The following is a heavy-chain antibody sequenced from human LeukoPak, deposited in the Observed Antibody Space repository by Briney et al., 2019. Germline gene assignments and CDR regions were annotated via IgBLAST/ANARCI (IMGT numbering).Heavy chain of an antibody. V-gene: IGHV1-2*02. CDR2: INPNSGGT. Sequence: GASVKVSCKASGDIFAGYYMHWVRQAPGQGLEWMGWINPNSGGTNYAQKFQGRVTMTRDTSISTAYMELSRLRSDDTAVYYCAREPASVGYSLDYWGQGTLVTVSS. CDR1: GDIFAGYY. D-gene: IGHD5-18*01. CDR3: AREPASVGYSLDY. J-gene: IGHJ4*02.